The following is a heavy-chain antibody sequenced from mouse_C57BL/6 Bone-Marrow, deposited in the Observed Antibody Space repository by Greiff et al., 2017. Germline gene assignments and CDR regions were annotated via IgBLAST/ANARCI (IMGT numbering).Heavy chain of an antibody. D-gene: IGHD6-5*01. J-gene: IGHJ2*01. CDR3: ARDAYNYFDY. Sequence: QVQLQQSGAELARPGASVKLSCKASGYTFTSYGISWVKQRTGQGLEWIGKIYPRSGNTKYNEKFKGKATLTADKSSSTAYMELSSLTSEDSAGYFCARDAYNYFDYWGQGTTLTVSS. CDR1: GYTFTSYG. V-gene: IGHV1-81*01. CDR2: IYPRSGNT.